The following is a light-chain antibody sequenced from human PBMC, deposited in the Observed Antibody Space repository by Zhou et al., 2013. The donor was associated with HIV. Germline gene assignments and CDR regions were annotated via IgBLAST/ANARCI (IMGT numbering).Light chain of an antibody. J-gene: IGKJ4*01. CDR3: MQALQTPLT. Sequence: DIVMTQSPLSLPVTPGEPASISCRSSQSLLHSNGYNYLDWYLQKPGQSPQLLIYLGSNRASGVPDRFSGSGSGTDFTLKIXRVEAEDVGVYYCMQALQTPLTFGGGTEGGDQT. CDR2: LGS. CDR1: QSLLHSNGYNY. V-gene: IGKV2-28*01.